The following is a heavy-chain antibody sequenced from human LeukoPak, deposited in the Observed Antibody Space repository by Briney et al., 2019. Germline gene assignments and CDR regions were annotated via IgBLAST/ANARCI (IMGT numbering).Heavy chain of an antibody. CDR2: ISSSSTLY. CDR1: GLKFKNYS. J-gene: IGHJ6*02. CDR3: ATDYGDYVGDYYYGMDV. D-gene: IGHD4-17*01. Sequence: GGSLRLSCAASGLKFKNYSANWVRQAPGKGLEWVSSISSSSTLYYYADSVKGRFTISRDNARNLLYLQMNSLRAEDTAVYYCATDYGDYVGDYYYGMDVWGQGTTVTVSS. V-gene: IGHV3-21*06.